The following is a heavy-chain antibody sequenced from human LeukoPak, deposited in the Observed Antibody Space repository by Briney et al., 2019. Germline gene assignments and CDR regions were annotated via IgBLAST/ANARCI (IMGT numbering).Heavy chain of an antibody. CDR2: IYYSGST. Sequence: SETLSLTCTVSGGSISSYYWSWIRQPPGPGLEWIWYIYYSGSTNYNPSLKSRVTISVDTSKNQFSLKLSSVAAADTAVYYCAGQVLLWFGAHAFDIWGQGTMVTVSS. CDR1: GGSISSYY. J-gene: IGHJ3*02. V-gene: IGHV4-59*01. D-gene: IGHD3-10*01. CDR3: AGQVLLWFGAHAFDI.